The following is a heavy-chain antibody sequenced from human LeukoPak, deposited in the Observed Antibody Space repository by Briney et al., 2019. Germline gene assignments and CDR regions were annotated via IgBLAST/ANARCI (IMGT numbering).Heavy chain of an antibody. J-gene: IGHJ4*02. Sequence: SKTLSLTCTVSGGFISSYYWSWIRRPPGKGLEWIGYIYYSGSTNYNPSLKSRVTISVDTSKNQFSLKLSSVTAGDTAVYYCARGPGGDILTGYYRAFDYWGQGTLVTVSS. CDR2: IYYSGST. D-gene: IGHD3-9*01. V-gene: IGHV4-59*01. CDR1: GGFISSYY. CDR3: ARGPGGDILTGYYRAFDY.